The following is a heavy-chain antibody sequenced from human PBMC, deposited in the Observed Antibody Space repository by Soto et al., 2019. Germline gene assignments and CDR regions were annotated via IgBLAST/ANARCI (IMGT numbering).Heavy chain of an antibody. Sequence: ASVKVSCKTSGYSFSAYGLAWLRQAPGQRPEWMGWVSTNNANTNYAQKFQGRVTMTTDTSTTTTYMELRSLRSDDTAVYYCARELNTESSAYYAFAYWGQGTLVTVSS. V-gene: IGHV1-18*01. D-gene: IGHD3-22*01. CDR3: ARELNTESSAYYAFAY. J-gene: IGHJ4*02. CDR2: VSTNNANT. CDR1: GYSFSAYG.